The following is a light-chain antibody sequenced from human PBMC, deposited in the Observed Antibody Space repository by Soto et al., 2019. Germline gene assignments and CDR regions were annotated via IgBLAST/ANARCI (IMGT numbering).Light chain of an antibody. CDR2: GAS. CDR3: QQYGTSLVT. J-gene: IGKJ5*01. V-gene: IGKV3-20*01. Sequence: EIVLTQSPGTLSLSPGERATLSCRASQSVNSNHLAWYQQRPGQAPRLLVYGASIRASGIPDRVSGSGSGTDFDLTISRLEPEDVAVFYCQQYGTSLVTFGPGTRLEIK. CDR1: QSVNSNH.